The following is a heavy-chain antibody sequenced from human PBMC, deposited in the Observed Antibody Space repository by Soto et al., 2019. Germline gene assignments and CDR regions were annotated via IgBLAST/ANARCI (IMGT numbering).Heavy chain of an antibody. V-gene: IGHV4-39*07. CDR1: GGSISSSSYF. Sequence: SETLSLTCTVSGGSISSSSYFWGWIRQPPGKGLEWIGEIYHSGSTNYNPSLKSRVTISVDKSKNQFSLKLSSVTAADTAVYYCARGGPYYYDSSGYYFNYWGQGTLVTVSS. D-gene: IGHD3-22*01. CDR2: IYHSGST. CDR3: ARGGPYYYDSSGYYFNY. J-gene: IGHJ4*02.